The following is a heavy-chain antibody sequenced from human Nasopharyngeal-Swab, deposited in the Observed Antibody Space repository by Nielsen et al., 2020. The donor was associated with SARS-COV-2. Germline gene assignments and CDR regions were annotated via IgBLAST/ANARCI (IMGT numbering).Heavy chain of an antibody. V-gene: IGHV3-48*04. CDR1: GFNFNYYS. Sequence: GESLQISCAASGFNFNYYSMNWVRQAPGKGLEWVSYITSGSAIMYYADSAKGRFTISRDNAKNLLYLQMNSLRAEDTAVYYCASAHRTYGDSGYYPLDYWGKGTLVTVSS. CDR3: ASAHRTYGDSGYYPLDY. J-gene: IGHJ4*02. D-gene: IGHD3-22*01. CDR2: ITSGSAIM.